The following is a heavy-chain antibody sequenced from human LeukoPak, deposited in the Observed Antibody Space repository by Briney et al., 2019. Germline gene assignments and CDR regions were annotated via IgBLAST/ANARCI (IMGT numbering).Heavy chain of an antibody. CDR2: ISSSSTYI. CDR1: GFTFSSYS. CDR3: ARCRYSFDLYYYYYYMDV. Sequence: GGTLRLSCAASGFTFSSYSMNWVRQAPGRGLEWVSSISSSSTYIYYTDSVKGRFTISRDSAKNSLYLQMNSLRAEDTAVYYCARCRYSFDLYYYYYYMDVWGKGTTVTVSS. D-gene: IGHD5-18*01. V-gene: IGHV3-21*01. J-gene: IGHJ6*03.